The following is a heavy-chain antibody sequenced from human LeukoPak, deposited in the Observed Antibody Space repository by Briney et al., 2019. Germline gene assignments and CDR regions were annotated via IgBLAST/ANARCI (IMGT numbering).Heavy chain of an antibody. D-gene: IGHD3-9*01. J-gene: IGHJ4*02. CDR2: ISYDGSIK. Sequence: GGSLRLSCAASGFTFSSYAMHWVRQAPGKGLEWVAVISYDGSIKYYADSVKGRFTISRDDSKNTLYLQMNSLRAEDTAVYYCAKDDRYFVWFSRIDYWGQGTLVTVSS. CDR3: AKDDRYFVWFSRIDY. V-gene: IGHV3-30*04. CDR1: GFTFSSYA.